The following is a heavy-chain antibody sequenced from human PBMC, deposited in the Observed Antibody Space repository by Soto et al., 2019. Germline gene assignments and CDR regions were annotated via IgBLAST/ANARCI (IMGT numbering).Heavy chain of an antibody. CDR1: GYTFTSYY. J-gene: IGHJ4*02. CDR2: INPSGGST. Sequence: ASMKVSCTASGYTFTSYYMHWVRQAPGQGLEWMGIINPSGGSTSYAQKFQGRVTMTRDTSTSTVYMELSSLRSEDTAVYYCAREFSRDVVVAATDSDYWGQGTLVTVSS. CDR3: AREFSRDVVVAATDSDY. V-gene: IGHV1-46*03. D-gene: IGHD2-15*01.